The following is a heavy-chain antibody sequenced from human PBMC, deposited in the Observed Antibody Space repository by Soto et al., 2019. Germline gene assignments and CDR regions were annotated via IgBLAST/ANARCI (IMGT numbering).Heavy chain of an antibody. D-gene: IGHD2-8*02. V-gene: IGHV3-15*07. CDR1: EFTFANAF. CDR2: IRTKTYGEAV. Sequence: DVQLVESGGGLIKPGGSLRLSCTASEFTFANAFMNWVRQAPGKGLEWIGRIRTKTYGEAVAYAAPVKGRVTISRDDSKGKTYLQMNSLKIGDTALYYCTACRRYCTGRVAYDIWGQGTMVTVSS. J-gene: IGHJ3*02. CDR3: TACRRYCTGRVAYDI.